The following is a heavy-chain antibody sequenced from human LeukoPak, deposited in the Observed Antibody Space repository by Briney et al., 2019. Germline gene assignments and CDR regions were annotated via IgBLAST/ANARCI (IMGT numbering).Heavy chain of an antibody. J-gene: IGHJ4*02. Sequence: GGSLRLSCAASGFTFTNDWMNWVRQVPGKGLEWVSVIYSGGTTNYADSVKGRFTISRDNSKNTLFLQMNSLRAEDTAVYYCARGGYSSSWYHFDYWGQGTLVTVSS. CDR1: GFTFTNDW. CDR3: ARGGYSSSWYHFDY. D-gene: IGHD6-13*01. CDR2: IYSGGTT. V-gene: IGHV3-53*01.